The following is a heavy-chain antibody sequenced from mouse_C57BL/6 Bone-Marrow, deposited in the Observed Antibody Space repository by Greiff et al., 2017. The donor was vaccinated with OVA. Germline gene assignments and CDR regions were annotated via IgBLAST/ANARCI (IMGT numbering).Heavy chain of an antibody. Sequence: VKLQESGAELARPGASVKLSCKASGYTFTSYGISWVKQRTGQGLEWIGEIYPRSGNTYYNEKFKGKATLTADKSSSTAYMELRSLTSEDSAVYFCARWVSAWFAYWGQGTLVTVSA. CDR3: ARWVSAWFAY. D-gene: IGHD3-1*01. CDR2: IYPRSGNT. J-gene: IGHJ3*01. V-gene: IGHV1-81*01. CDR1: GYTFTSYG.